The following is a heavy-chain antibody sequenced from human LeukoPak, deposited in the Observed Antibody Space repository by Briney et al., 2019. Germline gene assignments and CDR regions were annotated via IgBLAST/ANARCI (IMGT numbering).Heavy chain of an antibody. CDR1: GGSFSGYY. J-gene: IGHJ4*02. CDR3: ARVSCSGGSCYPTSFDY. D-gene: IGHD2-15*01. Sequence: SETLSLTCAVYGGSFSGYYWSWIRQPPGKGLEWIGEINYSGSTNYNPSLKSRVTISVDTSKNQFSLKLSSVTAADTAVYYCARVSCSGGSCYPTSFDYWGQGTLVTVSS. V-gene: IGHV4-34*01. CDR2: INYSGST.